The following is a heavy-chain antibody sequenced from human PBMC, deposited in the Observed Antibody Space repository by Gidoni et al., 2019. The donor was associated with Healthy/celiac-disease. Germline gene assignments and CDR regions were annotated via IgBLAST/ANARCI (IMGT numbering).Heavy chain of an antibody. D-gene: IGHD2-2*02. Sequence: QVQLQESGPGLVKPSQTLSLTCTFSGGPISSGGYYWSWIRQHPGKGLEWIGYIYYSGSTYYNPSLKSRVTISVDTSKNQFSLKLSSVTAADTAVYYCARDTSYTSYYYYYGMDVWGQGTTVTVSS. CDR3: ARDTSYTSYYYYYGMDV. J-gene: IGHJ6*02. CDR2: IYYSGST. V-gene: IGHV4-31*03. CDR1: GGPISSGGYY.